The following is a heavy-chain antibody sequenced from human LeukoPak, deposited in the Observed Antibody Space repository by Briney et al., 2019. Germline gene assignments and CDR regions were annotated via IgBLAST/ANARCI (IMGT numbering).Heavy chain of an antibody. CDR1: GFTFSTYS. J-gene: IGHJ3*02. V-gene: IGHV3-21*04. Sequence: PGGSLRLSCAASGFTFSTYSMSWVRQAPGKGLEWVSSISPSSSYIYQADSVEGRFTISRDNSKNTLYLQMNSLRAEDTAVYYCARVALGLVGYYAFDIWGQGTMVTVSS. D-gene: IGHD3-22*01. CDR3: ARVALGLVGYYAFDI. CDR2: ISPSSSYI.